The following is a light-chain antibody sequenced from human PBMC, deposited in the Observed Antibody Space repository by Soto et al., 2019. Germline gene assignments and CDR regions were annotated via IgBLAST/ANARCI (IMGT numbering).Light chain of an antibody. CDR3: RHYNSYSEA. Sequence: DIQMTQSPSTLSGSVGDRVTITCRASQTISSWLAWYQQKPGKAPKLLIYKASTLKSGVPSRFSGSASGTEFTLTISSLQPDDFATYYCRHYNSYSEAFGQGTKVELK. J-gene: IGKJ1*01. V-gene: IGKV1-5*03. CDR1: QTISSW. CDR2: KAS.